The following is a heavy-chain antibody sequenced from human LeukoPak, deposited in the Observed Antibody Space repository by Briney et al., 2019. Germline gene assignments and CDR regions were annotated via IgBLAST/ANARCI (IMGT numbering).Heavy chain of an antibody. Sequence: SETLSLTCTASGGSISTSYWNWIRQPAGKRLEWIGRIDTSGTTSYNPSLRGRVTMSVDTSKNHFSLNLSSVTAADTAVYYCATGPTWLDHWGQGTLVTVSS. CDR3: ATGPTWLDH. V-gene: IGHV4-4*07. CDR2: IDTSGTT. J-gene: IGHJ5*02. CDR1: GGSISTSY.